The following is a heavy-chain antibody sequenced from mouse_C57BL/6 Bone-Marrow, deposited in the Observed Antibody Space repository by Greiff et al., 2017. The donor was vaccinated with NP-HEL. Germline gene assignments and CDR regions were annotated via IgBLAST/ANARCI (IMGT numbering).Heavy chain of an antibody. J-gene: IGHJ1*03. Sequence: VQLQQSGTVLARPGASVKMSCKTSGYTFTSYWMHWVKQRPGQGLEWIGAIYPGNSDTSYNQKFKGKAKLTAVTSASTAYMELSSLTNEDSAVYYCTRTLHYGSSYVRYFDVWGTGTTVTVSS. CDR2: IYPGNSDT. D-gene: IGHD1-1*01. CDR1: GYTFTSYW. V-gene: IGHV1-5*01. CDR3: TRTLHYGSSYVRYFDV.